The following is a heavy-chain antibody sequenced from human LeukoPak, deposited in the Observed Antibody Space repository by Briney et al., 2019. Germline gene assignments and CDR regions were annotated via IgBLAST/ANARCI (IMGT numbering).Heavy chain of an antibody. CDR1: GYSISSGYY. CDR2: IYHSGST. V-gene: IGHV4-38-2*02. Sequence: SETLSLTCTVSGYSISSGYYWGWIRQPPGKGLEWIGSIYHSGSTYYNPSLKSRVTISVDTSKNQFSLKLSSVTAADTAVYYCARINWNYTFDYWGQGTLVTVSS. D-gene: IGHD1-7*01. CDR3: ARINWNYTFDY. J-gene: IGHJ4*02.